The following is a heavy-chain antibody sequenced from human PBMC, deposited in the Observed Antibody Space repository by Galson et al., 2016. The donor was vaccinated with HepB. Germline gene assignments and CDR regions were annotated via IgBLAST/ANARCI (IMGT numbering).Heavy chain of an antibody. CDR1: GGTFSSYG. J-gene: IGHJ6*02. V-gene: IGHV1-69*13. D-gene: IGHD6-6*01. CDR2: ITPIFGTA. Sequence: SVKVSCKASGGTFSSYGISWVRQAPGQGLEWMGGITPIFGTANYAQKFQGRVTITADESTSTAYMDLSSLRSEDTAVYYCARDRYSSSGYYYGMDVWGQGPTVTVSS. CDR3: ARDRYSSSGYYYGMDV.